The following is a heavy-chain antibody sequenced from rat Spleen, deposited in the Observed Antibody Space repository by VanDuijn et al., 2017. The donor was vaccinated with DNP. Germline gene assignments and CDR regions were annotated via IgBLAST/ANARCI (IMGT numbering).Heavy chain of an antibody. CDR3: IRWNSGHFDY. CDR1: GFSFSDYY. CDR2: IGSDGYAP. V-gene: IGHV5-22*01. D-gene: IGHD4-3*01. Sequence: EVQLVESGGDFVQPGRSLKLSCAASGFSFSDYYMAWVRQAPTKGLEWVAYIGSDGYAPYYGDSVKGRFTISRDNAKSTLYLQMNSLRSEDMATYYCIRWNSGHFDYWGQGVMVTVSS. J-gene: IGHJ2*01.